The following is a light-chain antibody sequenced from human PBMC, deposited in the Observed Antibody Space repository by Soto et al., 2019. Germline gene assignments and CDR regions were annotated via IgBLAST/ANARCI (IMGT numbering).Light chain of an antibody. CDR2: DAY. J-gene: IGKJ5*01. CDR1: QSLSSRN. V-gene: IGKV3-11*01. CDR3: QQRHMWPIT. Sequence: ELVLTQSPGTLSLSPGERATLSCRASQSLSSRNLAWYQQKPGQAPRPLIYDAYNRATGIPPRFSGSGSGTDFTLTISSLEPEDSAVYYCQQRHMWPITFGQGTRLEIK.